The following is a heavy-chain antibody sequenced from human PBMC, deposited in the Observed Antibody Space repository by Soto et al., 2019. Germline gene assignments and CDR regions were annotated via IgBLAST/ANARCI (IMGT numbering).Heavy chain of an antibody. CDR1: GFTFSSYA. CDR2: ISGSGVST. Sequence: SLRLSCAASGFTFSSYAMSWVRQAPGKGLEWVSGISGSGVSTRYADSVKGRFTISRDNSKNTLYLQMNSLRAEDTAVYYCAKEVGYSSGYDYFDYWGQGTLVTVSS. CDR3: AKEVGYSSGYDYFDY. D-gene: IGHD6-19*01. V-gene: IGHV3-23*01. J-gene: IGHJ4*02.